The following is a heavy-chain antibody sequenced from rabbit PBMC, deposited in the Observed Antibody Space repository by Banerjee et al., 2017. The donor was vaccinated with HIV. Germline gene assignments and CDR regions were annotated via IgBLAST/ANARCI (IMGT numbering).Heavy chain of an antibody. J-gene: IGHJ3*01. D-gene: IGHD4-2*01. CDR3: ARDRHADSLDFAL. CDR1: GLDFSSGAR. Sequence: QQQLEESGGGLVKPGGTLTLTCKASGLDFSSGARIFWVRQAPGKGLEWIACIYAGSGASTHYASWAKGRFTISETSSTTVDLKMTSLTAADTATYFCARDRHADSLDFALWGQGTLVTVS. V-gene: IGHV1S45*01. CDR2: IYAGSGAST.